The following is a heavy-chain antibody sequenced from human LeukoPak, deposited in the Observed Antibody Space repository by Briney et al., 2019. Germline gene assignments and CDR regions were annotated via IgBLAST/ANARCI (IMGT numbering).Heavy chain of an antibody. CDR1: GFAFSSYA. CDR3: AKTMTAGYSSGPSDY. CDR2: ISGGGGIT. D-gene: IGHD6-19*01. V-gene: IGHV3-23*01. J-gene: IGHJ4*01. Sequence: PGGSLRLSCAASGFAFSSYAMSWVRQAPGKGLEWVSVISGGGGITYYVDSVKGRFTISRDNAKNTLYLLMNSLRAEDTAVFYCAKTMTAGYSSGPSDYWGNGTLVTVSS.